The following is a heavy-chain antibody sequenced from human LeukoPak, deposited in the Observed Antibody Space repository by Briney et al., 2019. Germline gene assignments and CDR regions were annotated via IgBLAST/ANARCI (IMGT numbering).Heavy chain of an antibody. CDR3: AGGGWSGYQPLYYYYYMDV. J-gene: IGHJ6*03. Sequence: SETLSLTCAVYGGSFSGYYWSWIRQPPGKGLEWIGEINHSGSTNYNPSLESRVTISVDTSKNQFSLKLSSVTAADTAVYYCAGGGWSGYQPLYYYYYMDVWGKGTTVTVSS. CDR1: GGSFSGYY. V-gene: IGHV4-34*01. CDR2: INHSGST. D-gene: IGHD3-3*01.